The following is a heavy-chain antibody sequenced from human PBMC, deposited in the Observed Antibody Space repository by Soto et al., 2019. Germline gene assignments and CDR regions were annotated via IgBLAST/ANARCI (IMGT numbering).Heavy chain of an antibody. V-gene: IGHV1-69*12. D-gene: IGHD3-3*01. CDR3: VKDILERLFGSGDYYYYRMDV. J-gene: IGHJ6*04. Sequence: QVQLVQSGAEVMKPGSSVKVSCKASGGTFSTFSISWVRQAPGQGLEWMGGIIPMLAKTNYAQKFQGRVTITADESARTAYMDLRRMGAVATCFYYCVKDILERLFGSGDYYYYRMDVWGEGTTVTVSS. CDR1: GGTFSTFS. CDR2: IIPMLAKT.